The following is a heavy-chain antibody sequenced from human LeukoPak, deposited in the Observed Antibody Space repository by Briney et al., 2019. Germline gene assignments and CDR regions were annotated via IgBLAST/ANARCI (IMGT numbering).Heavy chain of an antibody. CDR3: ARDTAMVTYWFDP. D-gene: IGHD5-18*01. CDR1: GYTFTGYY. CDR2: INPNSGGT. V-gene: IGHV1-2*02. J-gene: IGHJ5*02. Sequence: GASVKVSCKASGYTFTGYYMHWVRQAPGQGLEWMGWINPNSGGTNYAQKFQGRVTMTRDTSITTAYMELNRLRPDDTAVYYCARDTAMVTYWFDPWGQGTLVTVSS.